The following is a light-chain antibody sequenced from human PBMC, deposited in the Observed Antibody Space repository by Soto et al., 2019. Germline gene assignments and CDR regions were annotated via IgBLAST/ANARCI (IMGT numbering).Light chain of an antibody. CDR3: CSWAGSNTFYF. V-gene: IGLV2-23*02. CDR1: TTDIGSYNL. J-gene: IGLJ1*01. CDR2: QVS. Sequence: SALTQPASVSGSPGQSITISCTGTTTDIGSYNLVSWYQQHPGRAPKLMIYQVSRRPSGVSNRFSGSKSGNTASLTISGLRPVDEADYYCCSWAGSNTFYFFGTGTKVTVL.